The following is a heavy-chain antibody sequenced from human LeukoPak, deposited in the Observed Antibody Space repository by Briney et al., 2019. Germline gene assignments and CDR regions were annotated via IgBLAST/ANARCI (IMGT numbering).Heavy chain of an antibody. CDR3: ARQVYFSIAARPDAFDI. Sequence: PSETLSLTCTVSGGSISSSSYYWGWIRQPPGKGLEWIGSIYYSGSTYYNPSLKSRVTISVDTSKNQFSLKLSSVTAADTAVYYCARQVYFSIAARPDAFDIWGQGTMVTVSS. D-gene: IGHD6-6*01. CDR1: GGSISSSSYY. J-gene: IGHJ3*02. CDR2: IYYSGST. V-gene: IGHV4-39*01.